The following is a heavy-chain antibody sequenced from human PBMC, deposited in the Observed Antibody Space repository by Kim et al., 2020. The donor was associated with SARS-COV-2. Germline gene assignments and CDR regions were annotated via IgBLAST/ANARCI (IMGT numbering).Heavy chain of an antibody. J-gene: IGHJ5*02. D-gene: IGHD3-10*01. Sequence: ASVKVSCKASGYTFTGYYMHWVRQAPGQGLEWMGRINPNSGGTNYAQKFQGRVTMTRDTSISTAYMELSRLRSDDTAVYYCARRVITMVRGVMREMRGSEFWFDPWGQGTLVTVSS. CDR1: GYTFTGYY. V-gene: IGHV1-2*06. CDR2: INPNSGGT. CDR3: ARRVITMVRGVMREMRGSEFWFDP.